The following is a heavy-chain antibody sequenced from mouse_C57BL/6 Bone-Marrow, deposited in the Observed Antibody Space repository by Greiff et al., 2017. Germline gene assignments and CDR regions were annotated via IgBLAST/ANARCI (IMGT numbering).Heavy chain of an antibody. J-gene: IGHJ3*01. CDR2: ISNGGGST. CDR3: ARDGNGFAY. CDR1: GFTFSDYY. V-gene: IGHV5-12*01. D-gene: IGHD2-1*01. Sequence: EVKLMESGGGLVQPGGSLKLSCAASGFTFSDYYMYWVRQTPEKRLEWVAYISNGGGSTYYPATVKGRFTISRDNAKNTLYLQMSRLKSEDTAMYYCARDGNGFAYWGQGTLVTVSA.